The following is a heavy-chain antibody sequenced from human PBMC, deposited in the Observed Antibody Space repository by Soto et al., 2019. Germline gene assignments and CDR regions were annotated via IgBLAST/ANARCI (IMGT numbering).Heavy chain of an antibody. D-gene: IGHD1-1*01. CDR1: GFTFSSYY. V-gene: IGHV3-21*01. J-gene: IGHJ4*02. Sequence: GGSLRLSCAASGFTFSSYYMNWVRQAPGKGLEWVSSISSGSSYIYYADSVKGRFTISRDDAKNSLFLQMNSLRAEDTAVYYCARDTTSNEPSGVPNFDYWGQGILVTVSS. CDR2: ISSGSSYI. CDR3: ARDTTSNEPSGVPNFDY.